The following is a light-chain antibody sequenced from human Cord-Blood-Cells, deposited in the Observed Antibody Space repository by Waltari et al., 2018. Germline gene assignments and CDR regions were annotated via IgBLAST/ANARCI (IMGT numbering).Light chain of an antibody. CDR2: AAS. Sequence: DIKMTQSPSSLSASVADRATITCRASQSICSYLNWYQQKPGKAPKLLIYAASSLQSGVPSRFSGSGSGTDFTLAISRLQPEDFATYYCQQSYSTTWTFGQGTKVEIK. J-gene: IGKJ1*01. CDR1: QSICSY. V-gene: IGKV1-39*01. CDR3: QQSYSTTWT.